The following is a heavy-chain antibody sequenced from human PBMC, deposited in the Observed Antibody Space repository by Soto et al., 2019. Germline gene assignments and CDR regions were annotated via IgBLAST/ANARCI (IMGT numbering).Heavy chain of an antibody. D-gene: IGHD3-10*01. CDR2: ISSSSSYI. Sequence: PGRSLRLSWAASGVTFSNYSMNWVRQAPRKGLEWVSSISSSSSYIYYADSVKGRFTISGDNAKNSLYLQMNSLRAEDTAVYYCARSTRYYYGSGSYPSNFDYWGQGTLVTVSS. V-gene: IGHV3-21*01. CDR3: ARSTRYYYGSGSYPSNFDY. J-gene: IGHJ4*02. CDR1: GVTFSNYS.